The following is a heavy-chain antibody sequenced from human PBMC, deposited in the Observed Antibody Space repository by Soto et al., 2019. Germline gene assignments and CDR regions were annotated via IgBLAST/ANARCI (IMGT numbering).Heavy chain of an antibody. V-gene: IGHV1-2*02. J-gene: IGHJ4*02. CDR1: GYTFTGYY. CDR2: INPNSGGT. Sequence: QVQLVQSGAEVKKPGASVKVSCKASGYTFTGYYMHWVRQAPGQGLEWMGWINPNSGGTNYAQKFQGRVPMTRDTSISTAYMELSRLRSDDTAVYYCARGSQLYSCSSRFDYWGQGTLVTVSS. D-gene: IGHD6-6*01. CDR3: ARGSQLYSCSSRFDY.